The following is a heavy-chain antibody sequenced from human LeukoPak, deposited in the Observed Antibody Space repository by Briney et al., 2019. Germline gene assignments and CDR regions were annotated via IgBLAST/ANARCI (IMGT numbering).Heavy chain of an antibody. Sequence: SETLSLTCGVSAYSVNSAYYWGWIRQPPGKGLEWIGTIYHSGTTHYNPSLKNRVTISVDTSKNQFSLKLTSVTAADTAVYYCARLVPTTGYFDSWGQGTLVTVSS. CDR2: IYHSGTT. CDR3: ARLVPTTGYFDS. D-gene: IGHD1-1*01. J-gene: IGHJ4*02. CDR1: AYSVNSAYY. V-gene: IGHV4-38-2*01.